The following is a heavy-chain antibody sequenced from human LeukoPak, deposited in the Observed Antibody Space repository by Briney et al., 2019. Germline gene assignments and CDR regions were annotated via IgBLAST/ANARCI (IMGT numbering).Heavy chain of an antibody. CDR2: IYDSGST. J-gene: IGHJ4*02. Sequence: SETLSLTCSVSGGSISTYYWSWIRQPPGKGLEWIGYIYDSGSTNYNPSLKSRVTTSVDTSKNQFSLKLSSVTAADTAVYYCARHHSNFDYWGQGTLVTVSS. V-gene: IGHV4-59*08. CDR1: GGSISTYY. CDR3: ARHHSNFDY. D-gene: IGHD5-18*01.